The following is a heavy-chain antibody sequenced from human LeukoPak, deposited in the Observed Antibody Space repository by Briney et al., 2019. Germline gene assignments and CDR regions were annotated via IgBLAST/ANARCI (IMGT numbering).Heavy chain of an antibody. V-gene: IGHV3-23*01. Sequence: PGGSLRLSCAASGFTFSSYAMSWVRQAPGKGLEWVSAISGSASSTYYADSVKGRFTISRDNSKNTLYLQMNSLRAEDTAVYYCAKESSYYGSGGYYKAFDYWGQGTLVTVSS. CDR2: ISGSASST. CDR1: GFTFSSYA. D-gene: IGHD3-10*01. CDR3: AKESSYYGSGGYYKAFDY. J-gene: IGHJ4*02.